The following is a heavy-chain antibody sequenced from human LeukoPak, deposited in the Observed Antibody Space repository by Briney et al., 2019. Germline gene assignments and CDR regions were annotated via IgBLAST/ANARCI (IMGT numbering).Heavy chain of an antibody. CDR2: INPSGGST. Sequence: ASVKVSCKASGYTFTSYYMHWVRQAPGQGLEWMGMINPSGGSTSYAQKFQGRVTMTRDTSTSTVYMELSSLRSEDTAVYYCARDDSSGYSMYYFDYWGQGTLVTVSS. CDR1: GYTFTSYY. J-gene: IGHJ4*02. V-gene: IGHV1-46*01. D-gene: IGHD3-22*01. CDR3: ARDDSSGYSMYYFDY.